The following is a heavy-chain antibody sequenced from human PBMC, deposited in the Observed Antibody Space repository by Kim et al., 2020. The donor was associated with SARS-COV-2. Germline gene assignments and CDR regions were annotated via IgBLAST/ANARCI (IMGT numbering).Heavy chain of an antibody. D-gene: IGHD3-22*01. CDR1: GFIFSNYA. J-gene: IGHJ3*02. CDR3: ARPITMIGPDLRSDAFDI. Sequence: GGSLRLSCAASGFIFSNYAMHWVRQAPGKGLEWVAVIWYDGSNKYYADSVKGRFTISRDNSKNTLYLQMNSLRAEDTAVYYCARPITMIGPDLRSDAFDIWGQGTMVTVSS. V-gene: IGHV3-33*01. CDR2: IWYDGSNK.